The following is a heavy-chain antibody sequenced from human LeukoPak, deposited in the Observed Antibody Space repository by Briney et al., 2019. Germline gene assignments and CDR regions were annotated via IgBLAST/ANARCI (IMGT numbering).Heavy chain of an antibody. CDR2: IYYSGST. CDR1: GGSISSSSYY. CDR3: ATWENTYYYDSSGSRPFDY. J-gene: IGHJ4*02. Sequence: SETLSLTCTVSGGSISSSSYYWGWIRQPPGKGLEWIGSIYYSGSTYYNPSLKSRVTISVDTSKNQFSLKLSSVTAADTAVYYCATWENTYYYDSSGSRPFDYWGQGTLVTVSS. V-gene: IGHV4-39*01. D-gene: IGHD3-22*01.